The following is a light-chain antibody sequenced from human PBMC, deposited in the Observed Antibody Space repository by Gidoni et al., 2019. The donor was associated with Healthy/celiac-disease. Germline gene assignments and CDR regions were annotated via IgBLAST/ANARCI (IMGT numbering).Light chain of an antibody. CDR1: SSNIGAGYD. CDR3: QSYDSSLSGWV. V-gene: IGLV1-40*01. Sequence: QSVLTQPPSVSGAPGQRVTSACTGSSSNIGAGYDVHWYQQLPGTAPKLLIYGTSNRPSGVPDRFSGSKSGTSASLAITGLQAEDEADYYCQSYDSSLSGWVFGGGTKLTVL. J-gene: IGLJ3*02. CDR2: GTS.